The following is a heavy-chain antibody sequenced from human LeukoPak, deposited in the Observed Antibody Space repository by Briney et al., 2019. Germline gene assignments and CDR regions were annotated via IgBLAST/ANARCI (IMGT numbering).Heavy chain of an antibody. D-gene: IGHD1-26*01. CDR1: GGTFSSYA. Sequence: SVKVSCKASGGTFSSYAISWVRQAPGQGLEWMGGIIPIFGTANYAQKFRGRVTITADESTSTAYMELSSLRSEDTAVYYCARAMRVGAITGDWFDPWGQGTLVTVSS. CDR3: ARAMRVGAITGDWFDP. CDR2: IIPIFGTA. V-gene: IGHV1-69*13. J-gene: IGHJ5*02.